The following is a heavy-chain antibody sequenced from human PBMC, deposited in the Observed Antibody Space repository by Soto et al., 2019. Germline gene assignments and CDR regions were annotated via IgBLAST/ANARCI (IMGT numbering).Heavy chain of an antibody. CDR2: INSGSSVI. D-gene: IGHD3-10*01. V-gene: IGHV3-48*01. CDR1: GFNFRSES. J-gene: IGHJ5*02. Sequence: EVQLVXSXGGLVQPXGXLRLSCVVSGFNFRSESMTWVRQAPGKGPEWVSYINSGSSVIRYADSVKGRFTXXXXXXRXXXXXXXXXXXXXDSAXYYCARGXGTXWFFLWGQGTLXXVXS. CDR3: ARGXGTXWFFL.